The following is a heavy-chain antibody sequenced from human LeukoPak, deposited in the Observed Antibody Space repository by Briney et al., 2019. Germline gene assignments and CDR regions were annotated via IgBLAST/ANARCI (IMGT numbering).Heavy chain of an antibody. CDR3: ARVTWFGETANHYGMDV. CDR1: GDSLRSHY. D-gene: IGHD3-10*01. Sequence: SETLSLTCNVSGDSLRSHYWSWFRQPPGKGLEWIGHIYYTGTTNYNPSLKSRISIAVDTSKTQFSLKLTSVTAADAAMYYCARVTWFGETANHYGMDVWGQGTTVTVSS. V-gene: IGHV4-59*08. J-gene: IGHJ6*02. CDR2: IYYTGTT.